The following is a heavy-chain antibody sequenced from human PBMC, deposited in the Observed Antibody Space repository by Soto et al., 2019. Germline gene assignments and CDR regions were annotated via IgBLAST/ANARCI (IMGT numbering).Heavy chain of an antibody. CDR3: ARVRGGNYGMDV. V-gene: IGHV3-30-3*01. J-gene: IGHJ6*02. Sequence: PGGSLRLSCAASGFTFNNYAMHWVRQAPGKGLEWVAVISYDGGNKYYADSVKGRFTISRDNSKNTLYVQMNSLRAEDTAVYYCARVRGGNYGMDVWGQGTTVTVSS. D-gene: IGHD3-10*01. CDR2: ISYDGGNK. CDR1: GFTFNNYA.